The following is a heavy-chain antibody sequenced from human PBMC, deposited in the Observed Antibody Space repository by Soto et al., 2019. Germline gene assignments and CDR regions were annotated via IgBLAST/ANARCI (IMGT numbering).Heavy chain of an antibody. CDR1: GFTFSSYA. CDR3: AKETDDFWSGYPSDYYYGMDV. CDR2: ISGSGGST. J-gene: IGHJ6*02. V-gene: IGHV3-23*01. Sequence: GGSLRLSCAASGFTFSSYAMSWVRQAPGKELEWVSAISGSGGSTYYADSVKGRFTISRDNSKNTLYLQMNSLRAEDTAVYYCAKETDDFWSGYPSDYYYGMDVWGQGTTVTVSS. D-gene: IGHD3-3*01.